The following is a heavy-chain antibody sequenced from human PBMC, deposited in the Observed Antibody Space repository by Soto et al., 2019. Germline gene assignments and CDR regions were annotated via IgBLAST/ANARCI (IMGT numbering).Heavy chain of an antibody. V-gene: IGHV3-74*01. CDR1: GFTFSTYW. CDR3: ARGDYGGNGGY. Sequence: EVQLVESGGGLVQPGGSLRLSCAASGFTFSTYWMHWVRQAPGKGLVWVSRINSDGSSTSYADSVKGRFTITRDNAKSTLYRQMHSLRAEDTAVYYCARGDYGGNGGYWGQGTLVTVPS. CDR2: INSDGSST. D-gene: IGHD4-17*01. J-gene: IGHJ4*02.